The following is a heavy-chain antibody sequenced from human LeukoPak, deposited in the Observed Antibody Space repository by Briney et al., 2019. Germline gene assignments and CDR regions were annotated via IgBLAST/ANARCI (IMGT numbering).Heavy chain of an antibody. CDR1: GFTFSSYA. CDR2: ISGSGGST. Sequence: HSGGSLRLSCAASGFTFSSYAMSWVRQAPGKGLEWVSAISGSGGSTYYADSVKGRFTISRDNSKNMLYLQMNSLRVEDTAVYYCVKGRISEDGLDFWGQGTLVTVSS. CDR3: VKGRISEDGLDF. J-gene: IGHJ4*02. D-gene: IGHD6-13*01. V-gene: IGHV3-23*01.